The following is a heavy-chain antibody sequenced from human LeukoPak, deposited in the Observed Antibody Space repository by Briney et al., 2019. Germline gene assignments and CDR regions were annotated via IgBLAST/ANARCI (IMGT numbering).Heavy chain of an antibody. CDR1: GFAFNDAW. D-gene: IGHD1-26*01. CDR3: ARVARPVGTTGGGLDY. Sequence: TGGSLRLSCAASGFAFNDAWMSWVRQAPGKGLEWVSHISSSSTYTNYADSVKGRFTISRDNTKNSLYLQMNSLRTEDTAVYYCARVARPVGTTGGGLDYWGQGTLVTVSS. V-gene: IGHV3-11*06. CDR2: ISSSSTYT. J-gene: IGHJ4*02.